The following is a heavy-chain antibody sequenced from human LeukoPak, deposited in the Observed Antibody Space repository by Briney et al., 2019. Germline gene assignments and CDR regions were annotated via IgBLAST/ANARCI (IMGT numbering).Heavy chain of an antibody. CDR1: GGSISSSSYY. V-gene: IGHV4-39*07. CDR3: AREAAAHYFDY. Sequence: PSETLSLTCTVSGGSISSSSYYWGWVRQPPGKGLEWIGSIYHGGSTYYNPSLKSRVTISVDKSKNQFSLKLSSVTAADTAVYFCAREAAAHYFDYWGQGTLVTVSS. CDR2: IYHGGST. D-gene: IGHD6-13*01. J-gene: IGHJ4*02.